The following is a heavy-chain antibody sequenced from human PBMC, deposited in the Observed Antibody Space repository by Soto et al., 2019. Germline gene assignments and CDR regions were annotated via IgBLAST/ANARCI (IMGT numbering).Heavy chain of an antibody. CDR2: IYYSGST. CDR1: GGSISSGGYY. CDR3: ARLSGSLYYYYGMDV. Sequence: SETLSLTCTVSGGSISSGGYYWSWIRQHPGKGLEWIGYIYYSGSTYYNPSLKSRVTISVDTSKNQFSLKLSSVTAADTAVYYCARLSGSLYYYYGMDVWGQGTTVTVSS. V-gene: IGHV4-31*03. J-gene: IGHJ6*02. D-gene: IGHD3-3*01.